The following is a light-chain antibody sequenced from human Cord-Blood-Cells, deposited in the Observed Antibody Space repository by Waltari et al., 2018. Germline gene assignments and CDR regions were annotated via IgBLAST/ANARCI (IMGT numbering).Light chain of an antibody. Sequence: AIRLTQSPSSLSASIGDRVTITCRASQGISSYLAWYQQKPGKAPKLLIYAASTLESGVPSRFSGSGSGTDFTLTISCLQSEDFATYYCQQYNSYPLTFGAGTKVEIK. V-gene: IGKV1-8*01. J-gene: IGKJ4*01. CDR1: QGISSY. CDR2: AAS. CDR3: QQYNSYPLT.